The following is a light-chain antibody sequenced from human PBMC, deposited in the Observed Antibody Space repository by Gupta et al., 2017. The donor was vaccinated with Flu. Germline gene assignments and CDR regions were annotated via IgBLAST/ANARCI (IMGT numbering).Light chain of an antibody. J-gene: IGKJ5*01. Sequence: PVLLSVSAGDSVTLSWRASQSIGVGLAWYQQKPGQPPRLLIYDASFRDSGVPIRFSAGGSETEFTLTINSLQPEDFAVYFCQQFNNSPFTFGQGTRLDIK. V-gene: IGKV3-15*01. CDR3: QQFNNSPFT. CDR1: QSIGVG. CDR2: DAS.